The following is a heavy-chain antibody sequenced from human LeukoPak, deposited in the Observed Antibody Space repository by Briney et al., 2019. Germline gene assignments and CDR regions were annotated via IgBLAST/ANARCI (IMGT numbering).Heavy chain of an antibody. D-gene: IGHD7-27*01. Sequence: GRSLRLSCAGSGFNFNNYAMHWVRQAPGKGLEWLSGISWNSGTRGYADSVKGRFTISRDNAKNSLYLQMNSLRPDDTAFYDCAKATGDWYFDLWGRGTLVTVSS. J-gene: IGHJ2*01. CDR2: ISWNSGTR. V-gene: IGHV3-9*01. CDR1: GFNFNNYA. CDR3: AKATGDWYFDL.